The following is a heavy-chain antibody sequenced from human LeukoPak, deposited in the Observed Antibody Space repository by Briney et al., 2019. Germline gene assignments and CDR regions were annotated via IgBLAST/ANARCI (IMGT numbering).Heavy chain of an antibody. CDR1: GFTFSSYE. V-gene: IGHV3-48*03. Sequence: GGSLRLSCAASGFTFSSYEMNWVRQAPGKGLEWVSYISSSGSTIYYADSVKGRFTISRDNAKNSLYLQMNSLRAEDTAVYYCARVPNRKPWFGELFPSYFDYWGQGTLVTVSS. J-gene: IGHJ4*02. D-gene: IGHD3-10*01. CDR2: ISSSGSTI. CDR3: ARVPNRKPWFGELFPSYFDY.